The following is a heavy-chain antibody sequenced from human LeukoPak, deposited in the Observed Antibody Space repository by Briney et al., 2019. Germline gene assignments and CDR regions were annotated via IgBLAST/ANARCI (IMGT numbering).Heavy chain of an antibody. J-gene: IGHJ4*02. CDR1: GFTVSSNC. Sequence: PGGSRRLSCAASGFTVSSNCMSWVRQAPGKGLEWVSVIYSGGSTYYADSVKGRFTISRDNSKNTLYLQMNSLRAEDTAVYYCARNNPGAWDYWGQGTLVTVSS. CDR2: IYSGGST. V-gene: IGHV3-66*01. D-gene: IGHD2/OR15-2a*01. CDR3: ARNNPGAWDY.